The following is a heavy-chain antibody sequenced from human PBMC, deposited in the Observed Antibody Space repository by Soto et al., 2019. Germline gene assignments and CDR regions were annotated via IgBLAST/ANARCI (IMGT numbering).Heavy chain of an antibody. Sequence: ASVKVSCKASGGTFRSYAISWVRQAPGQGLEWMGGIIPIFGTANYAQKFQGRVTITADESTSTAYMELSSLRVEDTAVYFCARDMGTDGWSNNPFDIWRQGTMVTVSS. CDR3: ARDMGTDGWSNNPFDI. D-gene: IGHD6-19*01. CDR2: IIPIFGTA. V-gene: IGHV1-69*13. CDR1: GGTFRSYA. J-gene: IGHJ3*02.